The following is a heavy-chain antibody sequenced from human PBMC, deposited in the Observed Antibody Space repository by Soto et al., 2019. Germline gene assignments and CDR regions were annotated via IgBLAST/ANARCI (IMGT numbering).Heavy chain of an antibody. CDR1: GFTVSSNY. V-gene: IGHV3-53*01. Sequence: GGSLRLSCAASGFTVSSNYMSWVRQAPGKGLEWVSVIYSGGSTYYADSVKGRFTISRDNSKNTLYLQMNGLRAEDTAVYYCARESGYSYGYYYYGMDVWGQGTTVTVSS. D-gene: IGHD5-18*01. CDR2: IYSGGST. J-gene: IGHJ6*02. CDR3: ARESGYSYGYYYYGMDV.